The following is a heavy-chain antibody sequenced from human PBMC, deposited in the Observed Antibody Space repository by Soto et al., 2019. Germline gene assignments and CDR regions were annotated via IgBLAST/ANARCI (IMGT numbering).Heavy chain of an antibody. CDR3: ARDYRMVDYYDSRGTC. J-gene: IGHJ4*02. Sequence: GGSLRLSCAASGFTFSSYSMNWVRQAPGKGLEWVSYISSSSSTIYYADSVKGRFTISRDNAKNSLYLQMNSLRDEDTAVYYCARDYRMVDYYDSRGTCWGQGTLVTVSS. CDR1: GFTFSSYS. CDR2: ISSSSSTI. D-gene: IGHD3-22*01. V-gene: IGHV3-48*02.